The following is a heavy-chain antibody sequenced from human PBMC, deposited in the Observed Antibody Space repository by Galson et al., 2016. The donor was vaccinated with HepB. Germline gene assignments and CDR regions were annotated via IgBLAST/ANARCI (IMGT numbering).Heavy chain of an antibody. CDR3: TRLLGGYPDY. Sequence: SLRLSCATSGFTFGEYVMTWVRQAPGKGLEWVGFIRSKLNGETTAYAASVRGRFTISRDDSKSIAFLQMNSLKTEDTAVYHCTRLLGGYPDYWGQGTLVTVSS. J-gene: IGHJ4*02. CDR2: IRSKLNGETT. V-gene: IGHV3-49*04. CDR1: GFTFGEYV. D-gene: IGHD3-22*01.